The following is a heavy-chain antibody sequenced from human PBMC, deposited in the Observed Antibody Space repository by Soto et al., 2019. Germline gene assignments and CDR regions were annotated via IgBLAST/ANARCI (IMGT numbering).Heavy chain of an antibody. Sequence: GSLRLSCAASGFTFSSYSMNWVRQAPGKGLEWVSSISSSSSYIYYADSVKGRFTISRDNAKNSLYLQMNSLRAEDTAVYYCAKDTVEYSSYYYYGMDVWGQGTTVTVSS. V-gene: IGHV3-21*01. CDR1: GFTFSSYS. CDR3: AKDTVEYSSYYYYGMDV. D-gene: IGHD6-6*01. J-gene: IGHJ6*02. CDR2: ISSSSSYI.